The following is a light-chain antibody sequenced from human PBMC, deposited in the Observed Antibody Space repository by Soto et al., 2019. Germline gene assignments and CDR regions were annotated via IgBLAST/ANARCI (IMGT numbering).Light chain of an antibody. CDR2: DAS. V-gene: IGKV1-5*01. J-gene: IGKJ1*01. CDR3: QQYSSYSPWT. CDR1: QSINNW. Sequence: DIQMTQSPSTLSASVRDRVTITCRASQSINNWLAWYQQKPGKAPNLLISDASSLQSGVTSRFSGSGSGTEFTLTISSLQPDDFATYYCQQYSSYSPWTFGQGTKVEIK.